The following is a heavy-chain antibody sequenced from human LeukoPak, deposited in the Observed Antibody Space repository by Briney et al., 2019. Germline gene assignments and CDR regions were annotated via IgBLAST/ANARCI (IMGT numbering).Heavy chain of an antibody. CDR2: IWYDGSNK. CDR1: GFTFSNYG. V-gene: IGHV3-33*01. J-gene: IGHJ3*02. Sequence: GGSLRLSCAASGFTFSNYGMHWVRQAPGKGLEWVAIIWYDGSNKFYADSVKGRFTISRDNSKNTLYLQMNSLRAEDTAVYYCARRIVVVTATKNAFDIWGQGTMVTVSS. CDR3: ARRIVVVTATKNAFDI. D-gene: IGHD2-21*02.